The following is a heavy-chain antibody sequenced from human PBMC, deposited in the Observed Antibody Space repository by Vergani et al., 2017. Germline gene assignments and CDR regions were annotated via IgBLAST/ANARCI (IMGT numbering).Heavy chain of an antibody. CDR2: IYPGDSET. V-gene: IGHV5-51*01. Sequence: EVQLVQSGAEVKKPGESLRISCQGFGFTFSSSWIGWVRQRPGKGLEWMGIIYPGDSETRYSPAFQGQVTISADRSKSTTFLKWSSLKASDTAVYYCARRQYVHSWVVSWFDPWGQGTQVTVSS. J-gene: IGHJ5*02. D-gene: IGHD2-21*01. CDR3: ARRQYVHSWVVSWFDP. CDR1: GFTFSSSW.